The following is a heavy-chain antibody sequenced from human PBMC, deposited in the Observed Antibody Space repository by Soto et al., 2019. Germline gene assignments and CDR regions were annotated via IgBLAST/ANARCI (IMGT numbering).Heavy chain of an antibody. J-gene: IGHJ4*02. Sequence: SETLSLTCAVSGGSISSGGYSWSWIRQPPGKGLEWIGYIYHSGSTYYNPSLKSRVTISVDRSKNQSSLKLSSVTAADTAVYYCARGMTDYYYDSSGYTNWGQGTLVTVSS. CDR3: ARGMTDYYYDSSGYTN. V-gene: IGHV4-30-2*01. CDR1: GGSISSGGYS. CDR2: IYHSGST. D-gene: IGHD3-22*01.